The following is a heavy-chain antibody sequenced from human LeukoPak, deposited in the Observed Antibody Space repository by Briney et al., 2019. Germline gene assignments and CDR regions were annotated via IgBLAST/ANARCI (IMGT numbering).Heavy chain of an antibody. V-gene: IGHV3-30*18. CDR2: ISYDGSNK. D-gene: IGHD3-10*01. CDR3: AKAYYGSGSYYYYYYGMDV. Sequence: PGRSLRLSCAASGFTFSSYGMHWVRQAPGKGLEWVAVISYDGSNKYYADSVQGRFTISRDNSKNTLYLQMNSLRAENTAVYYCAKAYYGSGSYYYYYYGMDVWGKGTTVTVSS. J-gene: IGHJ6*04. CDR1: GFTFSSYG.